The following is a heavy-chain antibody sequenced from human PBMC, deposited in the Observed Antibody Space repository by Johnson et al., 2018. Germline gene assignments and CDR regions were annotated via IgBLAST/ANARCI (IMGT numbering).Heavy chain of an antibody. D-gene: IGHD6-19*01. Sequence: VQLVESGGGLVKPGGSLRLSCAASGFTFSNAWMNWVRQAPGKGLEWVSYISSSSSMIYYADSVKGRFTISRDNAKNSLYLQMNSLRAEDTAGDYWSREIGGYSSGWSDSFDIWGQGTMVSVSS. CDR2: ISSSSSMI. CDR3: SREIGGYSSGWSDSFDI. V-gene: IGHV3-48*01. CDR1: GFTFSNAW. J-gene: IGHJ3*02.